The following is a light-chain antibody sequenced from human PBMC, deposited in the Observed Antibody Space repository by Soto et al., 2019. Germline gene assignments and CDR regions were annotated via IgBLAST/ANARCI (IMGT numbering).Light chain of an antibody. CDR1: QSVSRN. J-gene: IGKJ4*01. Sequence: EIVMTQSPVTLSVSTGERATLSCRGSQSVSRNLAWYQQKPGQAPRLLIYGAFTRATGVPARFSGSGSGTECTLTISSLQSEDSAVYYCQQYNDWPSLTFGGGTKVETK. CDR3: QQYNDWPSLT. CDR2: GAF. V-gene: IGKV3-15*01.